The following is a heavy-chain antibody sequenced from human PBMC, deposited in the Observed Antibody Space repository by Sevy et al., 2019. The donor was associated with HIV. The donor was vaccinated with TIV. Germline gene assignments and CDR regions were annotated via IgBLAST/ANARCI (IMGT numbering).Heavy chain of an antibody. D-gene: IGHD6-13*01. V-gene: IGHV4-30-2*01. CDR2: IFHSGAT. CDR3: ARGRVGDTSSWYGAFDV. CDR1: GGSISSGGYS. Sequence: SETLSLTCAVSGGSISSGGYSWSWIRQPPGQGLEWIGYIFHSGATYYIPSLQSRVTISVDLSKNQFSLNLSSVTAADTAVYYCARGRVGDTSSWYGAFDVWGQGTMVTVSS. J-gene: IGHJ3*01.